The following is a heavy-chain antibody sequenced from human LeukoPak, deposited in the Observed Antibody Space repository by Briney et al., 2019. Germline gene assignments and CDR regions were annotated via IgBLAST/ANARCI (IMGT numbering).Heavy chain of an antibody. CDR1: GGTFSSYA. Sequence: GASVKVSCKASGGTFSSYAISWVRQAPGQGLEWMGGIIPIFGTANYAQKFQGRVTITADESTSTAYMELRSLRSEDTAVYYCARDFPDSSGPHGWFDPWGQGTLVTVSS. CDR2: IIPIFGTA. D-gene: IGHD3-22*01. CDR3: ARDFPDSSGPHGWFDP. V-gene: IGHV1-69*13. J-gene: IGHJ5*02.